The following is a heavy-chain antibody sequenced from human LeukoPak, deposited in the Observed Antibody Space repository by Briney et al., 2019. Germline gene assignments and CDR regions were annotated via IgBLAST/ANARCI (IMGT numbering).Heavy chain of an antibody. CDR1: GGPISCSNW. CDR2: IYHSGST. CDR3: ARVRSSRAFDY. J-gene: IGHJ4*02. V-gene: IGHV4-4*02. Sequence: SETLSLLCAVCGGPISCSNWWSWVRQPPGKGLEWIGEIYHSGSTNYNPSLKSRVTISVDKSKNQFSLKLSSVTAADTAVYYCARVRSSRAFDYWGQGTLVTVSS. D-gene: IGHD1-26*01.